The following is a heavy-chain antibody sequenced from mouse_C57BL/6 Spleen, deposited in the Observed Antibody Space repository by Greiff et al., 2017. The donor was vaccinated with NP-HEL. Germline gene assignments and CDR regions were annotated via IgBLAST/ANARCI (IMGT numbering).Heavy chain of an antibody. D-gene: IGHD1-1*01. CDR1: GFTFTDYY. CDR3: ARPLDYYGSSYGY. J-gene: IGHJ2*01. Sequence: EVKVEESGGGLVQPGGSLSLSCAASGFTFTDYYMSWVRQPPGKALEWLGFIRNKANGYTTEYSASVKGRFTISRDNSQSILYLQMNALRAEDSATYYCARPLDYYGSSYGYWGQGTTLTVSS. V-gene: IGHV7-3*01. CDR2: IRNKANGYTT.